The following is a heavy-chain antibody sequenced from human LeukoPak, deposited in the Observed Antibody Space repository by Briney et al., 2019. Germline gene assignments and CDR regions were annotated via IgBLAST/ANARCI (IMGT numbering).Heavy chain of an antibody. Sequence: PGGSLRLSCAASGFTFRNHAMSWVRQAPGKGLEWVSVVSDSGVSTYYADSVKGRFTISRDNSRKTSYLQMNSLRAEDTAVYYCAKDLPLGDVWGQGTTVTVSS. V-gene: IGHV3-23*01. CDR2: VSDSGVST. CDR3: AKDLPLGDV. J-gene: IGHJ6*02. CDR1: GFTFRNHA.